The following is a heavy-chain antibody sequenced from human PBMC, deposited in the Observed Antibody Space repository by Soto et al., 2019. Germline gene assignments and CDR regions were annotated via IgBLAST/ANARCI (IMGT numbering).Heavy chain of an antibody. Sequence: TLSLTCSVSGGSISSCDCYWSWIRQHPGKGLEWIGYVYYSGSTYYNPSLKSRVTISLDTYKNQFSLNLSSVTAADTAVYYCARDSGVATAIDYWGQGTLVTVSS. V-gene: IGHV4-31*03. CDR3: ARDSGVATAIDY. CDR1: GGSISSCDCY. J-gene: IGHJ4*02. CDR2: VYYSGST. D-gene: IGHD5-18*01.